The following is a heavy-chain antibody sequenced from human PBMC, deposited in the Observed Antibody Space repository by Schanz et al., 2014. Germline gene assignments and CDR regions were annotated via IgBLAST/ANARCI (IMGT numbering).Heavy chain of an antibody. V-gene: IGHV3-48*04. CDR1: GFAFSSYG. J-gene: IGHJ4*02. Sequence: EVQLLESGGGLVQPGGSLRLSCLASGFAFSSYGMNWLRQAPGKGLEWVSYIRSSSTPIYYADSVKGRFTISRDNTKNSLYLQMDSLRAEDTAVYYCARDLPRTFLFDYWGQGTLVTVSS. CDR3: ARDLPRTFLFDY. CDR2: IRSSSTPI.